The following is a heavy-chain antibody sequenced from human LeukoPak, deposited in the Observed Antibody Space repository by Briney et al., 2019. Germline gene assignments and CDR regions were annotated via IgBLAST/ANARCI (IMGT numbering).Heavy chain of an antibody. Sequence: SETLSLTCTVSGGSTSSYYWSWIRQPPGKGLEWIGYIYYSGSTNYNPSLKSRVTISVDTSKNQFSLKLSSVTAADTAVYYCGRGGQHYYDSSGYYPAYFDYWGQGTLVTVSS. V-gene: IGHV4-59*01. J-gene: IGHJ4*02. CDR2: IYYSGST. CDR3: GRGGQHYYDSSGYYPAYFDY. CDR1: GGSTSSYY. D-gene: IGHD3-22*01.